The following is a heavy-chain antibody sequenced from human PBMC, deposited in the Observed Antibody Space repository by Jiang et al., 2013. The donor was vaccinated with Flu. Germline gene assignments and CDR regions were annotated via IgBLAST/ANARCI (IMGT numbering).Heavy chain of an antibody. V-gene: IGHV4-59*01. CDR1: VAPSVIPT. Sequence: GPGLGEAFGDPVPHLHFLWVAPSVIPTGAGSGQPPGKGLEWIGYVHYSGSTNYNPSLKSRVTISIDTSKNQFSLKLTSVTAADTAVFYCARGTRYYYDTSGSYYFDYWGQGNPGHRLL. J-gene: IGHJ4*02. CDR2: VHYSGST. CDR3: ARGTRYYYDTSGSYYFDY. D-gene: IGHD3-22*01.